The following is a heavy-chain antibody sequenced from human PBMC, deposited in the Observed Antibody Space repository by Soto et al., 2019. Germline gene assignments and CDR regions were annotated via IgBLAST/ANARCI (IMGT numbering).Heavy chain of an antibody. Sequence: GGSLRLSCATFDFMFSTYAMSWVRQAPGKGLEWVAAISGSGENTFYADSVKGRFTISRDNSKSTLYLEMNSLRAEDTAVYFCTKASGGSGRYNWFDPWGQGTLVTVSS. J-gene: IGHJ5*02. D-gene: IGHD6-25*01. CDR3: TKASGGSGRYNWFDP. CDR1: DFMFSTYA. CDR2: ISGSGENT. V-gene: IGHV3-23*01.